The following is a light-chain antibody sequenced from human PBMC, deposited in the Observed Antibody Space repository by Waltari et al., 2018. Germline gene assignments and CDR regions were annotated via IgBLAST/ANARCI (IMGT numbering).Light chain of an antibody. CDR3: QHYKTYSGT. CDR1: QNINTW. CDR2: KAS. J-gene: IGKJ2*01. Sequence: DIQMTQSPSALSASVGDRVVITCRASQNINTWLAWYQQRPGRVPKLLIYKASNLESGVSSRFSGSGSGTEFTLTITSLQPDDFATYYCQHYKTYSGTFGQGTKLEMK. V-gene: IGKV1-5*03.